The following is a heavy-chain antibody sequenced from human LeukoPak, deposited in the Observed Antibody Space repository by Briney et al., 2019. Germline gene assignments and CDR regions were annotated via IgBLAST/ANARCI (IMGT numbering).Heavy chain of an antibody. V-gene: IGHV3-21*01. Sequence: GGSLRLSCAASGYTFSSYSMNGVRQAPGKGLEWVSSISSSSSYIYYADSVKGRFTISRDNAKNSLYLQMNSLRAEDTAVYYCARDLRFGELSEYYFDYWGQGTLVTVSS. D-gene: IGHD3-10*01. CDR3: ARDLRFGELSEYYFDY. CDR2: ISSSSSYI. J-gene: IGHJ4*02. CDR1: GYTFSSYS.